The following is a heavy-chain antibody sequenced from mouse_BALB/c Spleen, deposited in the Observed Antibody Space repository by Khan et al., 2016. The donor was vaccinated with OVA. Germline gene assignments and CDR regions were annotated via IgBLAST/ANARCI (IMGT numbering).Heavy chain of an antibody. D-gene: IGHD2-1*01. CDR1: GYTFTSYW. V-gene: IGHV1S132*01. CDR3: ARGYFGNYEFVY. Sequence: VQLQQSGAELVKPGASVKLSCKTSGYTFTSYWIQWVKQRPGQGLGWIGQIFPGTGTTYYNENFKGKATLTVDTSSSTAYMQVSSLTSEDSAVYCCARGYFGNYEFVYWGQGTLVTVSP. J-gene: IGHJ3*01. CDR2: IFPGTGTT.